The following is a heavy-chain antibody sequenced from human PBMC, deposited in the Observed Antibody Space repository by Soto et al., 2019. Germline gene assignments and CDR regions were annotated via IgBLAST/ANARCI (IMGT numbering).Heavy chain of an antibody. D-gene: IGHD3-22*01. CDR1: GFTFRSHG. CDR3: AKDSSYYYDSSGYYSFDY. V-gene: IGHV3-30*18. CDR2: ISYDGSNK. J-gene: IGHJ4*02. Sequence: GGVLRLSRGALGFTFRSHGIPWVRQAPGKGLEWVAVISYDGSNKYYADSVKGRFTISRDNSKNTLYLQMNSLRAEDTAVYYCAKDSSYYYDSSGYYSFDYWGQGTLVTVS.